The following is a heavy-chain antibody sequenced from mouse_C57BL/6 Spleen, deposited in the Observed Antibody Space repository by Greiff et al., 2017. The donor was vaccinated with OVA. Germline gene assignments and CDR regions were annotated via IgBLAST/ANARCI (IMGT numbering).Heavy chain of an antibody. CDR3: ARSYYSNFGYAMDY. V-gene: IGHV7-3*01. CDR2: IRNKANGYTT. J-gene: IGHJ4*01. Sequence: EVKLQESGGGLVQPGGSLSLSCAASGFTFTDYYMSWVRQPPGKALEWLGFIRNKANGYTTEYSASVKGRFTISRDNSQSILYLQMNALRAEDSATYYCARSYYSNFGYAMDYWGQGTSVTVSS. D-gene: IGHD2-5*01. CDR1: GFTFTDYY.